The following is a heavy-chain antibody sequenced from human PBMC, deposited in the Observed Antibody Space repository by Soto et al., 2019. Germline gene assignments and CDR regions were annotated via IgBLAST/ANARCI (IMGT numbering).Heavy chain of an antibody. Sequence: EVQLVESGGGLVQPGGSLRLSCAASGFTFSSYSMNWVRQAPGKGLEWVSYISSSSSTIYYADSVKGRFTISRDNGKISLCLQMNSLRAEFTAVYYCARDLNYGLFDYWGQGTLVTVSS. CDR3: ARDLNYGLFDY. CDR2: ISSSSSTI. D-gene: IGHD4-17*01. J-gene: IGHJ4*02. CDR1: GFTFSSYS. V-gene: IGHV3-48*01.